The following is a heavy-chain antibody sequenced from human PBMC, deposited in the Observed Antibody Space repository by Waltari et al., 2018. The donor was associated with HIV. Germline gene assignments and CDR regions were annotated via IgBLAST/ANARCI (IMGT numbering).Heavy chain of an antibody. CDR3: ARTRKQAVAGTIDY. D-gene: IGHD6-19*01. J-gene: IGHJ4*02. CDR1: GYTFPSYD. V-gene: IGHV1-8*01. CDR2: MKPDRGNR. Sequence: QVQLVQSGAEVKKPWASVKVSCKASGYTFPSYDINWVRKATGQGLEWMGWMKPDRGNRGDAQKLQGRVTMTRKNSRSTAYMGLSSLRSEDTAVYYCARTRKQAVAGTIDYWGEGTLVTVSS.